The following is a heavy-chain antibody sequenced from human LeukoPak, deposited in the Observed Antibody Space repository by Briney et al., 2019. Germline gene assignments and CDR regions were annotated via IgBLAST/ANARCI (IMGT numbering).Heavy chain of an antibody. CDR1: GFTFSCYA. D-gene: IGHD6-13*01. J-gene: IGHJ4*02. CDR3: AKEYQEVSYRSSWDY. V-gene: IGHV3-23*01. Sequence: PGGSLRLSCAASGFTFSCYAMSWVRQAPGKGLEWVSAISGSGGSTYYADSVKGRFTISRDNSKNTLYLQMNSLRAEDTATYYCAKEYQEVSYRSSWDYWGQGTLVTVSS. CDR2: ISGSGGST.